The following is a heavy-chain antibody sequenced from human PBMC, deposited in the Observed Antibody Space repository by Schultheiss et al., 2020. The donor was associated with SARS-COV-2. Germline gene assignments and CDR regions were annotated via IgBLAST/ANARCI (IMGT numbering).Heavy chain of an antibody. CDR2: ISGSRTYI. V-gene: IGHV3-21*04. CDR1: GFTFTTYA. D-gene: IGHD6-19*01. Sequence: GGSLRLSCAASGFTFTTYAMTWVRQAPGQGLEWVSTISGSRTYIYYADSVKGRFTISRDNAKNSLYLQMNSLRAEDTAVYYCAKDTSGWVDYWGQGTLVTVSS. CDR3: AKDTSGWVDY. J-gene: IGHJ4*02.